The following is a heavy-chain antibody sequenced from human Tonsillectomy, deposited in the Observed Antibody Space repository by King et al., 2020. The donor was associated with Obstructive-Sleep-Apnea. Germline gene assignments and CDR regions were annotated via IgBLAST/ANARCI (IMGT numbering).Heavy chain of an antibody. V-gene: IGHV4-31*03. CDR3: ARVPGYRDYWYYFDS. Sequence: VQLQESGPGLVKPSETLSLICTVSGGSISRANYYWSWIRQHPGKGLEWIGYIYYTGSTRYNPSLESRVTISADMSKNLFSLKLNSVTAADTAFYYCARVPGYRDYWYYFDSWGLGTLVTVSS. CDR1: GGSISRANYY. CDR2: IYYTGST. D-gene: IGHD5-12*01. J-gene: IGHJ4*02.